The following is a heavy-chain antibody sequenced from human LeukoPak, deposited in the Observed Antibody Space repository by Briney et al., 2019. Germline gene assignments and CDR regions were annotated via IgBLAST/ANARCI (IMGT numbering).Heavy chain of an antibody. D-gene: IGHD6-19*01. CDR1: GASLSDYF. Sequence: SETLSLTCSVYGASLSDYFWSWIRQPPGKGLEWMGEINHSGSTNYNPSLKSRVTISVDTSKNQFSLKLSSVTAADTAVYYCARERSRGQWPGLSVRHFYFDYWGQGTLVIVSS. CDR2: INHSGST. J-gene: IGHJ4*02. CDR3: ARERSRGQWPGLSVRHFYFDY. V-gene: IGHV4-34*01.